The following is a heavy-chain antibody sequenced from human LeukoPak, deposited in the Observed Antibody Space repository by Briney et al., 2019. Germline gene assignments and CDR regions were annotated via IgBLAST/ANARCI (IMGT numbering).Heavy chain of an antibody. CDR2: MNPNSGNT. J-gene: IGHJ4*02. CDR1: GYTFTSYD. V-gene: IGHV1-8*01. D-gene: IGHD6-13*01. CDR3: ARGLPAAEGVDY. Sequence: ASVKVSCKASGYTFTSYDINWVRQATGQGLEWMGWMNPNSGNTGYAQKFQGRVTMTRNTSISTAYMELSSLRSEDTAVYYCARGLPAAEGVDYWGQGTLVTVSS.